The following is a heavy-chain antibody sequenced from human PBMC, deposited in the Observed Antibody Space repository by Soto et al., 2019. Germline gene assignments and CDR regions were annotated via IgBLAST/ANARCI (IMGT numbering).Heavy chain of an antibody. CDR3: ARAQYLADDVFDI. D-gene: IGHD2-2*01. CDR2: INSDGINT. J-gene: IGHJ3*02. CDR1: GFTFSSYW. V-gene: IGHV3-74*01. Sequence: VQLVESGGGLVQPGGSLRLSCTASGFTFSSYWMHWVRQAPGKGLVWVSRINSDGINTSHADSVKGRFTISRVNAKSTLYLQMNSLRAEDTAVYYCARAQYLADDVFDIWGRGTVVTVSS.